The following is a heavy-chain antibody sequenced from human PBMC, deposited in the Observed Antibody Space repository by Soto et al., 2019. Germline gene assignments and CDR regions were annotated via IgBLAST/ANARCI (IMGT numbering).Heavy chain of an antibody. Sequence: EVNLLESGGGVVQPGASLRLSCVGSGFTFKNYAMTWVRQALGKGLEWVSGTTGSGANKHYADSVRGRFTISRDNSKKTLYLEMKSLGVEDTAVYYCAKDGDFGEDGPAEYFEHWGQGTLVTVSS. CDR1: GFTFKNYA. CDR3: AKDGDFGEDGPAEYFEH. V-gene: IGHV3-23*01. CDR2: TTGSGANK. J-gene: IGHJ1*01. D-gene: IGHD4-17*01.